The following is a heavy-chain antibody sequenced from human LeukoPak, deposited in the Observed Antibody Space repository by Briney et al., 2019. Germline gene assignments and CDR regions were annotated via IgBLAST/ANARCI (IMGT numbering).Heavy chain of an antibody. CDR2: IWFDGSNK. V-gene: IGHV3-33*01. CDR1: GFTFSSYG. CDR3: ARGDLNWKPVRYAMDV. D-gene: IGHD1-20*01. Sequence: GGSLRLSYAASGFTFSSYGMHRGRQAPGKGLEWVAGIWFDGSNKNYGDSVKDRFTISRDNSKNTLFLEMNSLRGEDTAVYYCARGDLNWKPVRYAMDVWGQGTTVTVSS. J-gene: IGHJ6*02.